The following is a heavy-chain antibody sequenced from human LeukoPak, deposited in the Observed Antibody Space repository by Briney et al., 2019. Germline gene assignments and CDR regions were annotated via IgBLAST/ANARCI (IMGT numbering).Heavy chain of an antibody. D-gene: IGHD1-26*01. J-gene: IGHJ4*02. CDR3: ARGIRGATLNYDY. V-gene: IGHV4-59*01. Sequence: SETLSLTCTVSGGSISSYYWSWIRQPPGKGLEWIGYIYYSGSTNYNPSLKSRVAISVDTSKNQFSLKLSSVTAADTAVYYCARGIRGATLNYDYWGQGTLVTVPS. CDR1: GGSISSYY. CDR2: IYYSGST.